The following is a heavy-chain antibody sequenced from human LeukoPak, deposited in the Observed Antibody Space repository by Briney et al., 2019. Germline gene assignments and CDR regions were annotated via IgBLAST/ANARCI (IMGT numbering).Heavy chain of an antibody. D-gene: IGHD3-10*01. V-gene: IGHV4-30-4*01. CDR2: IYYSGST. J-gene: IGHJ4*02. CDR1: GGSISSGDYY. CDR3: ASLDDYYGSGSYPHYFDY. Sequence: PSETLSLTCTVSGGSISSGDYYWSWIRQPPGKGLEWIGYIYYSGSTHYNPSLKSRVTISVDTSKNQFSLKLSSVTAADTAVYYCASLDDYYGSGSYPHYFDYWGQGTLVTVSS.